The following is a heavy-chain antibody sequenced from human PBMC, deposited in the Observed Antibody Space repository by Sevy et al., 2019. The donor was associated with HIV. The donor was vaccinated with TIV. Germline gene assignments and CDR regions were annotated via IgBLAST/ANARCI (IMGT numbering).Heavy chain of an antibody. J-gene: IGHJ4*01. CDR2: ISSSSSYI. D-gene: IGHD6-13*01. Sequence: GSLRLSCAASAFTFSSYSMNWVRQAPGKGLEWVSSISSSSSYIYYADSVKGRFTISRDNAKNSLYLQMNSLRAEDTAVYYCARVFGWEYEAAAGYWGHGTLVTVSS. CDR1: AFTFSSYS. V-gene: IGHV3-21*01. CDR3: ARVFGWEYEAAAGY.